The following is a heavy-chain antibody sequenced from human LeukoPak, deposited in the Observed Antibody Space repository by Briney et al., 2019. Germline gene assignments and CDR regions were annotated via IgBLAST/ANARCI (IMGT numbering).Heavy chain of an antibody. CDR3: ARFGGSGDTRGYFDN. CDR1: GASISNYY. V-gene: IGHV4-4*07. Sequence: SETLSLTCIVSGASISNYYWRWMRQPAGKGPEWIGRIYNGGSTNYNSSLRSRVTMSVDTSKNRFSLKLTSVTAADTAVYYCARFGGSGDTRGYFDNWVQGTLVTVSS. D-gene: IGHD2-15*01. J-gene: IGHJ4*02. CDR2: IYNGGST.